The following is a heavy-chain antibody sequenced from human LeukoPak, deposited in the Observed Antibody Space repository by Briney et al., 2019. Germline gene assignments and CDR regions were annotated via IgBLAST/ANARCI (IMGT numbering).Heavy chain of an antibody. Sequence: PSETLSLTCAVYGGSFSGYYWSWIRQPPGKGLEWIGESNHSGSTNYNPSLKSRVTISVDTSKNQFSLKLSSVTAADTAVYYCARGQDIVVVVAAPTPAINWFDPWGQGTLVTVSS. CDR2: SNHSGST. J-gene: IGHJ5*02. CDR1: GGSFSGYY. D-gene: IGHD2-15*01. V-gene: IGHV4-34*01. CDR3: ARGQDIVVVVAAPTPAINWFDP.